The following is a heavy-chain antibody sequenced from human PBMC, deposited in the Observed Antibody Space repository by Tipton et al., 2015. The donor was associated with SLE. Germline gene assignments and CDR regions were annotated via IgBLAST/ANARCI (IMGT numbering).Heavy chain of an antibody. CDR1: GYTFTSYY. CDR2: IWYDGSNK. CDR3: ARDHNDPPFFDY. D-gene: IGHD1-1*01. J-gene: IGHJ4*02. Sequence: SGAEVKKPGASVKVSCKASGYTFTSYYMHWVRQAPGKGLEWVAVIWYDGSNKYYADSVKGRFTISRDNSKNTLYLQMNSLRAEDTAVYYCARDHNDPPFFDYWGQGTLVTVSS. V-gene: IGHV3-33*01.